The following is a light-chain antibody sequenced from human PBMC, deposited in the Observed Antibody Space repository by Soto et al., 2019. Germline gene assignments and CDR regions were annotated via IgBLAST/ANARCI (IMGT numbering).Light chain of an antibody. CDR3: QQYGYT. CDR2: GAS. J-gene: IGKJ2*01. V-gene: IGKV3-20*01. CDR1: QSVSSSY. Sequence: EIVLTQSPGTLSLSPGERATLSCRASQSVSSSYLAWYQQKPGQAPRLLIYGASSRATGIPDRFSGSGSGTDFTLTISRPEPEDFAVYYCQQYGYTFGQGTKLEIK.